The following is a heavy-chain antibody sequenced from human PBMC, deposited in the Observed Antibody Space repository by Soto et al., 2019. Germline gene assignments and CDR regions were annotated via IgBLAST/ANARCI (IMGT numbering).Heavy chain of an antibody. D-gene: IGHD3-3*01. Sequence: QVQLVESGGGVVQPGRSLRLSCAASGFTFSSYGMHWVRQAPGKGLEWVAVISYDGSNKYYADSVKGRFTISRDNSKNPLYLQMNSLRAEDTAVYYCAKDLTIRFLEWLCYGMDVWGQGTTVTVSS. CDR1: GFTFSSYG. V-gene: IGHV3-30*18. CDR2: ISYDGSNK. CDR3: AKDLTIRFLEWLCYGMDV. J-gene: IGHJ6*02.